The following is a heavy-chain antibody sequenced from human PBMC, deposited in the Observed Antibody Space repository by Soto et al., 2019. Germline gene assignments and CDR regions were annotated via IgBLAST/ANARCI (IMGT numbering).Heavy chain of an antibody. Sequence: QVQLQESGPGLVKPSETLSLTCTVSGGSISSYYWSWIRQPPGKGLEWIGYIYYSGSTNYNPSLKSRVTISVDTSKNQLSLKLSSVTAADTAVYYCARFLRWTGYYGMDVWGQGTTVTVSS. CDR3: ARFLRWTGYYGMDV. D-gene: IGHD2-21*01. CDR2: IYYSGST. V-gene: IGHV4-59*01. CDR1: GGSISSYY. J-gene: IGHJ6*02.